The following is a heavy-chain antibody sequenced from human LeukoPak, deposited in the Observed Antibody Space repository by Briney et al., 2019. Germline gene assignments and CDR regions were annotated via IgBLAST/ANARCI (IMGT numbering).Heavy chain of an antibody. D-gene: IGHD6-19*01. J-gene: IGHJ2*01. Sequence: ASVKVSCKASGYTFTGYYMHWVRQAPGHGLEWMGWINPNSGGTNYAQKFQGWVTMTRDTSISTAYMELSRLRSDDTAVYYCARGDRVAVAGWSRYFDLWGRGTLVTVSS. CDR3: ARGDRVAVAGWSRYFDL. V-gene: IGHV1-2*04. CDR2: INPNSGGT. CDR1: GYTFTGYY.